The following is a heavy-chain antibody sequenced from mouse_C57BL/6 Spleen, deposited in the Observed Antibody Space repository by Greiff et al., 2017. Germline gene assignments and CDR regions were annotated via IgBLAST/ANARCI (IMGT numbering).Heavy chain of an antibody. CDR2: IYPGDGDT. D-gene: IGHD3-2*02. CDR1: GYAFSSYW. Sequence: QVQLQPSGAELVKPGASVKISCKASGYAFSSYWMNWVKQRPGKGLEWIGQIYPGDGDTNYNGKFKGKATLTADKSSSTAYMQLSSLTSEDSAVYFCATAQATWDYAMDYWGQGTSVTVSS. V-gene: IGHV1-80*01. CDR3: ATAQATWDYAMDY. J-gene: IGHJ4*01.